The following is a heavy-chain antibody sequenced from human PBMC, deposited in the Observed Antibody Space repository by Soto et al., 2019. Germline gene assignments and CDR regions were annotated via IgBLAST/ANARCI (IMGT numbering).Heavy chain of an antibody. CDR1: GYTFTDYF. Sequence: QVQLVQSGAEVKKPGASVKLSCQASGYTFTDYFIHWVRQAPGQGLEWMGWLNLGGAATTYAQNFQGRIPIIRDSSTSTFYMALRSLRSEDTAVYYCIGEEKGVRSFDDWGQGTLVSVSS. CDR3: IGEEKGVRSFDD. V-gene: IGHV1-46*03. J-gene: IGHJ4*02. CDR2: LNLGGAAT.